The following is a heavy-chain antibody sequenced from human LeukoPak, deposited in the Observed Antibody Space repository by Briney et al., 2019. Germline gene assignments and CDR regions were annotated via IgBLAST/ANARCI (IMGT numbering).Heavy chain of an antibody. CDR3: AKGNPGWNHYYMDV. CDR2: ISGSGGST. J-gene: IGHJ6*03. CDR1: GFTFSSYA. D-gene: IGHD1-1*01. Sequence: GGSLRLSRAASGFTFSSYAMSWVRQAPGKGLEWVSAISGSGGSTYYADSVKGRFTISRDNSKNTLYLQMNSLRAEVTAVYYCAKGNPGWNHYYMDVWGKGTTVTVSS. V-gene: IGHV3-23*01.